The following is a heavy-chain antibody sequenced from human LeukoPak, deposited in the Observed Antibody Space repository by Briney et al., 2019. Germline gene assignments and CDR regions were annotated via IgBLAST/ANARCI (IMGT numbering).Heavy chain of an antibody. V-gene: IGHV1-46*01. J-gene: IGHJ5*02. CDR1: GYTFTSYY. CDR2: INPSGGST. CDR3: ARDPQGFYCSSTSCYNWFDP. Sequence: ASVKVSCKASGYTFTSYYTHWVRQAPGQGLEWMGIINPSGGSTSYAQKFQGRVTMTRDTSTSTVYMELSSLRSEDTAVYYCARDPQGFYCSSTSCYNWFDPWGQGTLVTVSS. D-gene: IGHD2-2*01.